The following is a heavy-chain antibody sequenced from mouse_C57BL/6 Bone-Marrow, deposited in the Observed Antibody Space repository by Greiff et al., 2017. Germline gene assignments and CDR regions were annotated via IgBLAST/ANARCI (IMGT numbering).Heavy chain of an antibody. CDR2: INPSNGGT. Sequence: VQLQQPGTELVKPGASVKLSCKASGYTFTSYWMHWVKQRPGQGLEWIGNINPSNGGTNYNEKFKSKATLTVDKSSSTAYMQLSSLTSEDSAVYYCARERFTVVAPYWYFDVWGTGTTVTVSS. V-gene: IGHV1-53*01. CDR3: ARERFTVVAPYWYFDV. J-gene: IGHJ1*03. CDR1: GYTFTSYW. D-gene: IGHD1-1*01.